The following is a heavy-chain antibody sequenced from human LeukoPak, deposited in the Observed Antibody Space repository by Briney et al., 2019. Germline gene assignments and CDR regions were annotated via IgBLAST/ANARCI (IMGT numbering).Heavy chain of an antibody. CDR3: ARGLPYIVVVPAAISWFDY. CDR1: GGSFSGYY. V-gene: IGHV4-34*01. Sequence: SETLSLTCTVYGGSFSGYYWSWIRQPPGKGLEWIGEINHSGSTNYNPSLKSRVTISVGTSKNQFSLKLSSVTAADTAVYYCARGLPYIVVVPAAISWFDYWGQGTLVTVSS. D-gene: IGHD2-2*01. J-gene: IGHJ4*02. CDR2: INHSGST.